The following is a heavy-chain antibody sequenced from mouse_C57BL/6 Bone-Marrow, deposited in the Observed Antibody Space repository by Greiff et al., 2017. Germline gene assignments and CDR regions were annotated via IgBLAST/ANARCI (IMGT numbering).Heavy chain of an antibody. CDR1: GFTFSSYG. Sequence: EVQLVESGGDLVKPGGSLKLSCAASGFTFSSYGMSWVRQTPDKRLEWVATISSGGSYTYYPDSVKGRFTISRDNAKNTLYLQMSRLKSEDTALYYCARHGYDYAWFAYWGQGTLVTVSA. V-gene: IGHV5-6*01. CDR2: ISSGGSYT. CDR3: ARHGYDYAWFAY. J-gene: IGHJ3*01. D-gene: IGHD2-4*01.